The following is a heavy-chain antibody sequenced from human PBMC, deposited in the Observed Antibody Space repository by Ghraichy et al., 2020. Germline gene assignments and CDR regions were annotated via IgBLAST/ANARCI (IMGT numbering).Heavy chain of an antibody. Sequence: GESLNISCAASGFTFTNAWMSWVRQAPGKGLEWVGRIKSKTDGGTADYAAPVKGRFTISRDDSKNTLYLQMNSLKTEDTAVYYCTTDPHIPYYFDYWGQGTLVTVSS. CDR3: TTDPHIPYYFDY. CDR1: GFTFTNAW. J-gene: IGHJ4*02. V-gene: IGHV3-15*01. CDR2: IKSKTDGGTA. D-gene: IGHD2-21*01.